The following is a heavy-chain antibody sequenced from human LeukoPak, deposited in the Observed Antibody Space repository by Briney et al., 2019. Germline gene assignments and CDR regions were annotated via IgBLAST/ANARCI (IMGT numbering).Heavy chain of an antibody. V-gene: IGHV1-46*01. J-gene: IGHJ6*02. Sequence: GASVKISCKTSGYSFTSYHIHWIRQAPRQGLEWMGIVNPGTATTTHAQKFRDRLTMTRDTSTSAVYMELTNLRSEDTAIYYCARAQALFPILEGNFAMDVWGQGTTVIVSS. CDR1: GYSFTSYH. D-gene: IGHD2-15*01. CDR3: ARAQALFPILEGNFAMDV. CDR2: VNPGTATT.